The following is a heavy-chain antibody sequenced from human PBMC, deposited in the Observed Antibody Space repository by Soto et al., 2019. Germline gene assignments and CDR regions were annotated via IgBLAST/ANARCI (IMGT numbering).Heavy chain of an antibody. CDR1: GGTFNSYS. CDR2: IIPMSGRP. V-gene: IGHV1-69*06. Sequence: QVQLVQSGAEVKTPGSSVKVSCKASGGTFNSYSNDWVRQAPGQGFEWMGGIIPMSGRPNYAQRFQGRVTFSADKSTNTVYMEVNSLTHEATAVYYGTRMGRQSANWFDPWGQGTLVTVSS. CDR3: TRMGRQSANWFDP. J-gene: IGHJ5*02.